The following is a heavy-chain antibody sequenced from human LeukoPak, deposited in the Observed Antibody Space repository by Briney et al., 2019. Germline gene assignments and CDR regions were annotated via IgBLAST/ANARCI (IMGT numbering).Heavy chain of an antibody. J-gene: IGHJ4*02. D-gene: IGHD2-8*01. CDR3: ATDRSLIGHHHYDY. Sequence: ASVKVSCKVSGYTLTELSMHWVRQAPGKGREWMGGFDPEDGETIYAQKFQGRVTMTEDTSTDTAYMELSSLRSEDTAVYYCATDRSLIGHHHYDYWGQGTLVTVSS. CDR1: GYTLTELS. V-gene: IGHV1-24*01. CDR2: FDPEDGET.